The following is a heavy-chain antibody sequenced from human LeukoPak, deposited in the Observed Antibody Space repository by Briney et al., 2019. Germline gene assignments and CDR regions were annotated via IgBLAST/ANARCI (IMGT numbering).Heavy chain of an antibody. CDR1: GFTFSSYS. D-gene: IGHD3-22*01. CDR3: ARDYYDSSGYHHWYFDL. V-gene: IGHV3-21*01. J-gene: IGHJ2*01. Sequence: PGGSLRLSCAASGFTFSSYSMNWVRQAPGKGLEWVSSISSSTNYIYYADSVKGRFTISRDNANNSLYLQMNSLRAEDTAVYYCARDYYDSSGYHHWYFDLWGRGTLVTVSS. CDR2: ISSSTNYI.